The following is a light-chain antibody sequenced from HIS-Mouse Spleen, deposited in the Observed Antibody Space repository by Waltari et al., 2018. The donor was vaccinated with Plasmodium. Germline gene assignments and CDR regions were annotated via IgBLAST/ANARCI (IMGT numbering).Light chain of an antibody. J-gene: IGKJ1*01. CDR1: QSISSR. V-gene: IGKV1-5*03. CDR2: KAS. Sequence: DIQMTQSPSTLSASVGDRVTITCRASQSISSRLAWYQQKPGKAPKLLIYKASSLESGVPSRFSGSRSGTEFTLTISSLQPDDFATYYSKQYNSYSWTFGQGTKVESK. CDR3: KQYNSYSWT.